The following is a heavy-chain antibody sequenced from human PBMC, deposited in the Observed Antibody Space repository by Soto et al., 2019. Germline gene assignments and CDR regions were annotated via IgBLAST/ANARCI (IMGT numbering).Heavy chain of an antibody. CDR3: ARGLDGYYDFWSGYYLRRVDYYYGMDV. V-gene: IGHV3-21*01. Sequence: VGSLRLSCAASGFTFSSYSMNWVRQAPGKGLEWVSSISSSSSYIYYADSVKGRFTISRDNAKNSLYLQMNSLRAEDTAVYYCARGLDGYYDFWSGYYLRRVDYYYGMDVWGQGTTVTVSS. CDR1: GFTFSSYS. D-gene: IGHD3-3*01. CDR2: ISSSSSYI. J-gene: IGHJ6*02.